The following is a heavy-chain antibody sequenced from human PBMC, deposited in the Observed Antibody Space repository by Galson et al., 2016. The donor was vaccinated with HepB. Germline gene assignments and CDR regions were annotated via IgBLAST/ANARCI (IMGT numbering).Heavy chain of an antibody. D-gene: IGHD1-26*01. J-gene: IGHJ4*02. CDR1: GFTFSSYG. CDR3: AKSGGGIDY. CDR2: ISYDGSNK. V-gene: IGHV3-30*18. Sequence: SLRLSCAASGFTFSSYGMHWVRQAPGKGLEWVAVISYDGSNKYYADSVKGRFTISRDNSKNTLYLQMNSLRAEDTAVYYCAKSGGGIDYWGQGTLVTVSS.